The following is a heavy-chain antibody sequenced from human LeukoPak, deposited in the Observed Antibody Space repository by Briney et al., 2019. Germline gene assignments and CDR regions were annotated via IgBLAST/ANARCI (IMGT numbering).Heavy chain of an antibody. Sequence: GGSLRLSCAASGFTFSNHYMHWLRQAPGKGLVSVSRIYPNGRYTSYADSVKGRFTISRANAKNTLYLQMNTLGAEDTALYYCVRGSTDWNGMDVWGQGTTVTVSS. V-gene: IGHV3-74*01. J-gene: IGHJ6*02. CDR2: IYPNGRYT. D-gene: IGHD6-19*01. CDR3: VRGSTDWNGMDV. CDR1: GFTFSNHY.